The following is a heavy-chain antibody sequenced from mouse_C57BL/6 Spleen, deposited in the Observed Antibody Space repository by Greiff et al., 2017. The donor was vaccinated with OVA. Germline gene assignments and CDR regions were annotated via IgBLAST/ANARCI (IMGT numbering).Heavy chain of an antibody. CDR1: GYTLTSYW. Sequence: QVQLQQPGAELVKPGASVKLSCKASGYTLTSYWMHWVKQRPGRGLEWIGRIDPNSGGTKDNEKFKSKATLTVDKPSSTAYMQLSSLTSEDSAVYYCARSEGYSIREGMDYWGQGTSVTVSS. J-gene: IGHJ4*01. V-gene: IGHV1-72*01. D-gene: IGHD2-5*01. CDR2: IDPNSGGT. CDR3: ARSEGYSIREGMDY.